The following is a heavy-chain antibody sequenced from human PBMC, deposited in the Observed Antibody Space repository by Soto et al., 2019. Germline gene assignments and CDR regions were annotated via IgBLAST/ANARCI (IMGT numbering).Heavy chain of an antibody. CDR3: VRSPKIGFRGAF. CDR1: GFPFSAYN. Sequence: PGGSLRLSCIGSGFPFSAYNMNWVRQAPGKGLEWVSSIKVGSSRIYQPDSMKGRFTISRDDARNSVYLQINSLRAEDTALYFCVRSPKIGFRGAFWGRGTQVTVSS. V-gene: IGHV3-21*01. CDR2: IKVGSSRI. D-gene: IGHD1-26*01. J-gene: IGHJ1*01.